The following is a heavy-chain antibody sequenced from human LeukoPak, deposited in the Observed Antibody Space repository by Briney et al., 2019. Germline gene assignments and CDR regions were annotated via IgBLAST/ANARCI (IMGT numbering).Heavy chain of an antibody. D-gene: IGHD6-19*01. Sequence: GGSLRLSCAASGFTFGSYLMSWVRQAPGKGLEWVANIKQDGSEKYYVDSVKGRFTISRDNAKNSLYLQMNSLRAEDTAVYYCARGFRGWYAEGFDYWGQGTVVTVSS. CDR3: ARGFRGWYAEGFDY. J-gene: IGHJ4*02. V-gene: IGHV3-7*01. CDR2: IKQDGSEK. CDR1: GFTFGSYL.